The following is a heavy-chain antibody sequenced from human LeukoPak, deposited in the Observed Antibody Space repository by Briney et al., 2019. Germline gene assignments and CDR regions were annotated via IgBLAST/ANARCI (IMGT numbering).Heavy chain of an antibody. V-gene: IGHV1-2*02. CDR2: INPNIGAT. CDR1: GYTFTGYF. D-gene: IGHD6-13*01. CDR3: ARVRIGQQLDKYYYYAMDV. J-gene: IGHJ6*02. Sequence: GASVKVSCKASGYTFTGYFMHWVRQAPGQGLEWMGWINPNIGATKYARKFQGRVTMTRDTSISTAYMELSRLRSDDTAVYYCARVRIGQQLDKYYYYAMDVWGQGTTVTVSS.